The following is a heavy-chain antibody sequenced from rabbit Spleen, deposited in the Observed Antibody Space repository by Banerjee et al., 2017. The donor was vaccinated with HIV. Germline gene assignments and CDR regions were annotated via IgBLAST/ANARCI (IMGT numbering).Heavy chain of an antibody. CDR2: IDPLFGIT. CDR3: ARDGAGGSYFAL. J-gene: IGHJ4*01. CDR1: GFSFSSGYY. Sequence: QQQMVESGGGLVKPGASLTLTCKASGFSFSSGYYMSWVRQAPGKGLEWIGYIDPLFGITYYANWVNGRFSISRENAQNTVFLQMTSLTAADTATYFCARDGAGGSYFALWGPGTLVTVS. V-gene: IGHV1S43*01. D-gene: IGHD8-1*01.